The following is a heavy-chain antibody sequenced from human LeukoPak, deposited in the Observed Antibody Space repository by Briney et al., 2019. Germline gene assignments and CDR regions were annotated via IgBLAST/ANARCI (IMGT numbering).Heavy chain of an antibody. CDR1: GYTFTGYY. Sequence: ASVKVSCKASGYTFTGYYMHWVRQAPGQGLEWMGWINPNSGGTNYAQKFQGRVTMTRDTSISTAYMELSRLRSDDTAVYYCAGSIAAAGTYYYYMDVWGKGTTVTVSS. V-gene: IGHV1-2*02. J-gene: IGHJ6*03. D-gene: IGHD6-13*01. CDR3: AGSIAAAGTYYYYMDV. CDR2: INPNSGGT.